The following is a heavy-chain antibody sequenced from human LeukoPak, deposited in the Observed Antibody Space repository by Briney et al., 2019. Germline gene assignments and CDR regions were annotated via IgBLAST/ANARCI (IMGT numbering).Heavy chain of an antibody. CDR2: IRAYNGNT. Sequence: GASVKVSCKASGYTFTSYGISWVRQAPGQGLEWMGWIRAYNGNTNYAQKLQGRVTMTTDTSTSTAYMELRSLRSDDTAVYYCARSANYDFWSGYYRYYYYYMDVWGKGTTVTVSS. CDR1: GYTFTSYG. J-gene: IGHJ6*03. V-gene: IGHV1-18*01. CDR3: ARSANYDFWSGYYRYYYYYMDV. D-gene: IGHD3-3*01.